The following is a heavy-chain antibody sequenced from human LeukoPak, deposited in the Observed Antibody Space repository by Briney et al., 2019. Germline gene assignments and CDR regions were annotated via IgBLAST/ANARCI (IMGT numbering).Heavy chain of an antibody. J-gene: IGHJ4*02. CDR2: IWYDGSNK. CDR1: GFTFSSYG. CDR3: ARDLLSFFFDY. V-gene: IGHV3-33*01. D-gene: IGHD2/OR15-2a*01. Sequence: SLRLSCAASGFTFSSYGMHWVRQAPGKGLEWVAVIWYDGSNKYYADSVKGRFTISRDNSKSTLYLQMNSLRAEDTAVYYCARDLLSFFFDYWGQGTLVTVSS.